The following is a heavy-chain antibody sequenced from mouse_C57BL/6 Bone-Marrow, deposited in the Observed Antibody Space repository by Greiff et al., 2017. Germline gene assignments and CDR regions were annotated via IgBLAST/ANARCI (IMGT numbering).Heavy chain of an antibody. CDR2: INPYNGGT. J-gene: IGHJ1*03. V-gene: IGHV1-19*01. D-gene: IGHD2-3*01. Sequence: VQLQQSGPVLVKPGASVKMSCKASGYTFPDYYMNWVKQSHGKSLEWIGVINPYNGGTSYNQKFKGKATLTVDKSSSTAYMELNSLTSEDSAVYYCASRFYDGYFWYFDVWGTGTTVTVSS. CDR1: GYTFPDYY. CDR3: ASRFYDGYFWYFDV.